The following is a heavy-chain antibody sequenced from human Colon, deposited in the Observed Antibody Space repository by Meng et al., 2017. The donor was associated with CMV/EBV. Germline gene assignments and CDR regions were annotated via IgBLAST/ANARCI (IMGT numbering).Heavy chain of an antibody. V-gene: IGHV4-34*01. D-gene: IGHD1-26*01. CDR3: ARKWELGAFDI. CDR1: GGSFSGYD. Sequence: QVQLLRVGAGLLKPSGPLSLTCAVYGGSFSGYDWSWIRQPPGKGLEWIGEINHSGSTNYNPSLKSRVTISVDTSKNQFSLKLSSVTAADTAVYYCARKWELGAFDIWGQGTMVTVSS. J-gene: IGHJ3*02. CDR2: INHSGST.